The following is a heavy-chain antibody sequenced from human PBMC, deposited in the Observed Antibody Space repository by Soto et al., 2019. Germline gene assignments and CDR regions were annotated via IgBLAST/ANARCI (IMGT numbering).Heavy chain of an antibody. Sequence: EVQLVESGGGLIQRGGSLRLSCAASGFTFGHYSMNWVRQAPGKGPEWVSYISSDNRTINYADSVKGRFIITRDNANKSLYLQMHSLRDEDAAVYYCAREGWPLLQSGMDVWGQGTTVTVSS. V-gene: IGHV3-48*02. J-gene: IGHJ6*02. CDR3: AREGWPLLQSGMDV. CDR2: ISSDNRTI. D-gene: IGHD2-15*01. CDR1: GFTFGHYS.